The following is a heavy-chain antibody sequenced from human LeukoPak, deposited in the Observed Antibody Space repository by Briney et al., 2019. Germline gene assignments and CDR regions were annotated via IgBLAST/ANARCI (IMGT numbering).Heavy chain of an antibody. CDR1: RGSFSGYY. J-gene: IGHJ3*02. V-gene: IGHV4-59*01. CDR2: IYDSGST. CDR3: ASLTTADAFDI. Sequence: NSSETLSLTCDVYRGSFSGYYWNSVRQPPAKGLEWIGYIYDSGSTNYNPSLKSRVTISVDTSKNQFSLKVSSVTAADTAVYYCASLTTADAFDIWGQGTMVTVSS. D-gene: IGHD3-22*01.